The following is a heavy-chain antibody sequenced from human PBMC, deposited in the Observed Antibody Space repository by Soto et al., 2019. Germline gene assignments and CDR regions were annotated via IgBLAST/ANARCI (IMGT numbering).Heavy chain of an antibody. CDR2: ISYDGSNK. J-gene: IGHJ6*02. V-gene: IGHV3-30-3*01. CDR3: ARELVSNRNYYYYYGMDV. CDR1: GFTFSSYA. D-gene: IGHD4-4*01. Sequence: GGSLRLSCAASGFTFSSYAMHWVRQAPGKGLEWVAVISYDGSNKYYADSVKGRFTISRDNSKNTLYLQMNSLRAEDTAVYYCARELVSNRNYYYYYGMDVWGQGTTVTVSS.